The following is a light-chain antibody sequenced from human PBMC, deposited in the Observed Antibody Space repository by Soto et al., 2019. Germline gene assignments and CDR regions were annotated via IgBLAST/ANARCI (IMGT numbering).Light chain of an antibody. J-gene: IGKJ1*01. V-gene: IGKV3-15*01. CDR1: QSVSSH. Sequence: EIVLTQSPVTLSLSPGERATLSCRASQSVSSHLAWYQQKPGQAPRLLIFAASARPTGIPARISGSGSGTEFTLTISSLRSEDFAVYFCQQYYNWPRTFGQGTKVDIK. CDR3: QQYYNWPRT. CDR2: AAS.